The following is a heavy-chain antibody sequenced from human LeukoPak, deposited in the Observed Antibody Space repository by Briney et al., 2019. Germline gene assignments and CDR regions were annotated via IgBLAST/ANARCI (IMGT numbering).Heavy chain of an antibody. Sequence: GGSLRLSCAASGFTFSSYSMNWVRQAAGKGLEWVSGISGGGDRIHYTDSVKGRFTISRDNSRNTLYLQMNSLRVEDTAVYYCAKDYSGSPDYWGQGTLVTVSS. V-gene: IGHV3-23*01. CDR2: ISGGGDRI. D-gene: IGHD3-10*01. CDR3: AKDYSGSPDY. CDR1: GFTFSSYS. J-gene: IGHJ4*02.